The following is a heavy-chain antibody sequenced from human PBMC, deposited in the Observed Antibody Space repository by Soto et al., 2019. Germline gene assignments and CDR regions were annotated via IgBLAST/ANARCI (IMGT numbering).Heavy chain of an antibody. V-gene: IGHV4-30-4*01. CDR3: ARGSTVTTEFDY. Sequence: PSETLSLTCTVSGDSISSGDYYWSWIRQPPGKGLEWIGYIYYSGSTYYNPSLKSRVTISVDTSKNQFSLKLSSVTAADTAVYYCARGSTVTTEFDYWGQGTLVTVSS. CDR2: IYYSGST. D-gene: IGHD4-17*01. CDR1: GDSISSGDYY. J-gene: IGHJ4*02.